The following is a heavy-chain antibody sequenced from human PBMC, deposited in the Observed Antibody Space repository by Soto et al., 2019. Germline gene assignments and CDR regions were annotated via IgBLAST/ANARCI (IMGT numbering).Heavy chain of an antibody. CDR3: ASSYYTVTTNWFDP. D-gene: IGHD4-17*01. Sequence: GGSLRLSCAASGFTFSSYSMNWVRQAPGKGLEWVSYISSSSSTIYYADSVKGRFTISRDNAKNSLYLQMSSLRSEDTAVYYCASSYYTVTTNWFDPWGQGTPVTVS. CDR1: GFTFSSYS. V-gene: IGHV3-48*01. J-gene: IGHJ5*02. CDR2: ISSSSSTI.